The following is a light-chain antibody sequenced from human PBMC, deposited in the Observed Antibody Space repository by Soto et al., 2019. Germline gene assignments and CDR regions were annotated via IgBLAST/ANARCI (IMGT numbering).Light chain of an antibody. CDR3: SSYTTRSILV. J-gene: IGLJ2*01. CDR2: DVT. V-gene: IGLV2-14*01. Sequence: QSVLTQPASVSGSPGQSITISCTGTSSDVGAYDFVSWYQHYPGKAPKLVTFDVTHRPPGISDRFSGSKSANTASLTISGLQAEDEAFYYSSSYTTRSILVFGGGTELTVL. CDR1: SSDVGAYDF.